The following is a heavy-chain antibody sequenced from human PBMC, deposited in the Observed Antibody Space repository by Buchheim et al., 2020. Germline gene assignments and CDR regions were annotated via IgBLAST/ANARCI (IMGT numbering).Heavy chain of an antibody. CDR2: ISYDGSNK. CDR3: ARDSTVGFDL. D-gene: IGHD4-23*01. CDR1: GFTFSSYA. V-gene: IGHV3-30*04. J-gene: IGHJ2*01. Sequence: QVQLVESGGGVVQPGRSLRLSCAASGFTFSSYAMHWVRQAPGKGLEWVAVISYDGSNKYYADSVKGRFTISRDNSKNTLYLQMNSRRAEDTAVYYCARDSTVGFDLWGRGTL.